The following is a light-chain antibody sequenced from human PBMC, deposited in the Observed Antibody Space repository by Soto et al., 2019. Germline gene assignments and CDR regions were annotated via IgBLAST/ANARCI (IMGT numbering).Light chain of an antibody. V-gene: IGKV3-11*01. CDR1: QSVGSS. CDR3: QQCVSWPQFT. CDR2: DVS. J-gene: IGKJ3*01. Sequence: EIVLTQSPATLSLSPGERASLSCRASQSVGSSLAWYQHKPGQAPRLLIYDVSNRATGIPARFSGGGSGTDFTLTISSLEPEDFAFYYCQQCVSWPQFTFGPGTRLDI.